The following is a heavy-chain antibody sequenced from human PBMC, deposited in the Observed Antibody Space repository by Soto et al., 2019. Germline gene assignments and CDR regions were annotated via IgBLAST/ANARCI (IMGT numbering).Heavy chain of an antibody. V-gene: IGHV4-34*01. Sequence: QVQLQQWGAGLLKPSETLSLTCAVYGGSFSGYYWSWIRQPPGQGLEWIGEINHSGSTNYNPSLMRRVTISVDTSRNQVSVKLSFVAAADTAVYYCARAFYDFWSGYSHGLLLGFDPWGQGTLVTVSS. J-gene: IGHJ5*02. D-gene: IGHD3-3*01. CDR1: GGSFSGYY. CDR2: INHSGST. CDR3: ARAFYDFWSGYSHGLLLGFDP.